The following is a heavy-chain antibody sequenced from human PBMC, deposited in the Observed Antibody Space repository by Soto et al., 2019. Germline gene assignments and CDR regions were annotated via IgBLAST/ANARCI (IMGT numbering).Heavy chain of an antibody. J-gene: IGHJ6*02. Sequence: GASVKVSCKASGGTFSNYAISWVRQAPGQGLEWMGGIIPISGTANYAQKFQGRVTITAGESTSTAYMELSSLRSEDTAVYYCARSQGSSTSLEIYYSYYYGMDVWGQGTTVTVSS. CDR3: ARSQGSSTSLEIYYSYYYGMDV. CDR1: GGTFSNYA. CDR2: IIPISGTA. D-gene: IGHD2-2*01. V-gene: IGHV1-69*13.